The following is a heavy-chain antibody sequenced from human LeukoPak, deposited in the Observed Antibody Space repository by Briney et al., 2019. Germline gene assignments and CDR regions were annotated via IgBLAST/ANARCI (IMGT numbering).Heavy chain of an antibody. CDR1: GGSFSGYY. Sequence: SETLSLTCAVYGGSFSGYYWSWIRQPPGKGLEWIGEINHSGSTNYNPSLKSRVTISVDTSKNQFSLKLSSVTAADTAVYYCARGTKPIVVVPAAFDYWDQGTLVTVSS. CDR2: INHSGST. J-gene: IGHJ4*02. D-gene: IGHD2-2*01. CDR3: ARGTKPIVVVPAAFDY. V-gene: IGHV4-34*01.